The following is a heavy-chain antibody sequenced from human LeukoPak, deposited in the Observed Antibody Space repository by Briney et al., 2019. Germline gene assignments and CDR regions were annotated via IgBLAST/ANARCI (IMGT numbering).Heavy chain of an antibody. V-gene: IGHV4-59*08. D-gene: IGHD2-2*01. Sequence: PSETLSLTCTVAGGSISSYYWSWIRQPPGKGLEWIGYIYYSVSTNYNPSLKSRVTISVDTSKNQFSLKLSSVTAADTAVYYCARHGGDIVVVPAAAPLYNWFDPWGQGTLVTVSS. CDR3: ARHGGDIVVVPAAAPLYNWFDP. CDR1: GGSISSYY. J-gene: IGHJ5*02. CDR2: IYYSVST.